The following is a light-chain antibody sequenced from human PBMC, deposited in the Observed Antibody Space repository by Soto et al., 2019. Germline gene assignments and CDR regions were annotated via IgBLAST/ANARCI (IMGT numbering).Light chain of an antibody. CDR3: QQYDTSALT. CDR1: QSVTRSN. CDR2: GAS. V-gene: IGKV3-20*01. J-gene: IGKJ4*01. Sequence: EIVLTQSPGTLSLSPGERVTLSCRASQSVTRSNLAWYQQKPGQAPSLLISGASTRATGIPDRFIGSGSGTDFTLPISRREPEYFAVYSCQQYDTSALTFGVATQVEI.